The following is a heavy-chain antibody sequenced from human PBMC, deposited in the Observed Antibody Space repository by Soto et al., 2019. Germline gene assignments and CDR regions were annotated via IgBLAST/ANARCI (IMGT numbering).Heavy chain of an antibody. V-gene: IGHV4-30-4*01. J-gene: IGHJ3*02. CDR1: GGSISSGDYY. CDR2: IYYSGST. D-gene: IGHD2-15*01. Sequence: QVQLQESGPGLVKPSQTLSLTCTVSGGSISSGDYYWSWIRQPPGKGLEWIGYIYYSGSTYYNPSLKSRVTISVDTSKNQFSLKLSSVTAADTAVYYCASRYCSGGSCYFGYSYGYSDAFDIWGQGTMVTVSS. CDR3: ASRYCSGGSCYFGYSYGYSDAFDI.